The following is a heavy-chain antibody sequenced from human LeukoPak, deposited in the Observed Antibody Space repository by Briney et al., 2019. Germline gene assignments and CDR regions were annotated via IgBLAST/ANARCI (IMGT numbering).Heavy chain of an antibody. CDR1: GFTFSSYA. D-gene: IGHD6-13*01. J-gene: IGHJ4*02. CDR2: ISGSGGST. Sequence: GRSLRLSCAASGFTFSSYAMSWVRQAPGKGLEWVSAISGSGGSTYYADSVKGRFTISRDNSKNTLYLQMNSLRAEDTAVYYCAKYNVEWASSSWYEGRYFDYWGQGTLVTVSS. CDR3: AKYNVEWASSSWYEGRYFDY. V-gene: IGHV3-23*01.